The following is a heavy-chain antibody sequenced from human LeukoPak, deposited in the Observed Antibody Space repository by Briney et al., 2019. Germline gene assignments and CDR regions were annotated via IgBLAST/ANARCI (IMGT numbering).Heavy chain of an antibody. Sequence: GGSLRLSCAVSGFTFSSDWMIWVRQAPGKGLEYVSAISSNGGSTYYANSVKGRFTISRDNSKNTLYLQMGSLRAEDMAVYYCARVGENGDYTHFDYWGQGTLVTDSS. CDR2: ISSNGGST. CDR3: ARVGENGDYTHFDY. CDR1: GFTFSSDW. D-gene: IGHD4-17*01. V-gene: IGHV3-64*01. J-gene: IGHJ4*02.